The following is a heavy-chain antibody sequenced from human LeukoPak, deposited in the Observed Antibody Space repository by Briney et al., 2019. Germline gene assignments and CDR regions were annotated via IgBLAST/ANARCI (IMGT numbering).Heavy chain of an antibody. CDR2: IYYSGST. V-gene: IGHV4-30-4*01. D-gene: IGHD3-3*01. J-gene: IGHJ4*02. Sequence: SETLSLTCTVSGGSISSGDYFWSWIRQPPGKGLEWIGYIYYSGSTLYNPSLKSRITISVDTSKNQFSLKLSSVTAADTAVYYCQSRYLEWLLDYWGQGTLVTVSS. CDR1: GGSISSGDYF. CDR3: QSRYLEWLLDY.